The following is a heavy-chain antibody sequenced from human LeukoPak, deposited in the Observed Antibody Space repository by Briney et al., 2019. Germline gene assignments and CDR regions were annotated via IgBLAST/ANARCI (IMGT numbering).Heavy chain of an antibody. CDR1: GGSLSSGSYY. J-gene: IGHJ3*02. CDR2: IYTSGST. CDR3: ASEIKSGAFDI. Sequence: PSETLSLTRAVSGGSLSSGSYYWSWIRQPPGKGLEWIGRIYTSGSTNYNPSLKSRVTISVDTSKNQFSLKLSSVTAADTAVYYCASEIKSGAFDIWGQGTMVTVSS. V-gene: IGHV4-61*02. D-gene: IGHD5-24*01.